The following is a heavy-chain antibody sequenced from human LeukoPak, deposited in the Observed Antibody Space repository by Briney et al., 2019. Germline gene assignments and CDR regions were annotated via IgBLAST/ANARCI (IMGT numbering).Heavy chain of an antibody. CDR2: TYYRSKWYN. CDR1: GVRVSSNSVA. V-gene: IGHV6-1*01. CDR3: ARDVELQQWDY. J-gene: IGHJ4*02. D-gene: IGHD1-1*01. Sequence: SPTIPLTCAISGVRVSSNSVAWHWTRQAPSGGLERLGRTYYRSKWYNDYAVSVKSRITIIPDTSKNQFSLQLNSVTPEDTAIYYCARDVELQQWDYWGQGTLVTVSS.